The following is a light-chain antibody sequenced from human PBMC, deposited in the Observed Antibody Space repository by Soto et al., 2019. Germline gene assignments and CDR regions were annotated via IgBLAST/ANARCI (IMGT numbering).Light chain of an antibody. CDR2: GAS. V-gene: IGKV3-20*01. Sequence: GSMFLTTGERATLSCRASQSVSSSYLAWYRQKPGQAPRLLIYGASSRATGIPDRFSGSGSGTDFTLTISILEPEDFAVYYCQQYGSSPLTFGGGTKVAIK. CDR3: QQYGSSPLT. CDR1: QSVSSSY. J-gene: IGKJ4*01.